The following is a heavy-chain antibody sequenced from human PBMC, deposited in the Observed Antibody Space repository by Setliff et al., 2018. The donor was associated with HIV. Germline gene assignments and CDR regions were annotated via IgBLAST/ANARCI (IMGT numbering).Heavy chain of an antibody. J-gene: IGHJ3*02. V-gene: IGHV4-59*01. CDR3: ARGETDDVFDT. CDR2: IYYSGSSGST. Sequence: SETLSLTCTVSGGSISTYYWSWIRQPPGKGLEWIGYIYYSGSSGSTNYNPSLKSRLAISLDTSKNQFSLKLSSVTAADTAVYYCARGETDDVFDTWGQGTMVTVSS. CDR1: GGSISTYY.